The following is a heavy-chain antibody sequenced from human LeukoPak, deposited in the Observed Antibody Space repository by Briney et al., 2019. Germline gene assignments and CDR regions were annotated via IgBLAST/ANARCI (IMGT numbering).Heavy chain of an antibody. D-gene: IGHD4-17*01. CDR3: AKGATEYGDYVYYLNY. V-gene: IGHV3-30*18. CDR1: GFTFSSYG. CDR2: IAYDGRNK. J-gene: IGHJ4*02. Sequence: PGGSLRLSCAASGFTFSSYGMHWVRHAPGKGLEWVAVIAYDGRNKYYADSMKGRFTIARDNSKNTVYLQMNSLSTEDTAVYYCAKGATEYGDYVYYLNYWGQGTPVTVSS.